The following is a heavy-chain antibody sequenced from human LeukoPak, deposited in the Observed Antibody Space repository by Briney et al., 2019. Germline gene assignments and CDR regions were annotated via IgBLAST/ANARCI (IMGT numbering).Heavy chain of an antibody. Sequence: ASVKVSCKASGGTFSSYAISWVRQAPGQGLEWMGRIIPILGIANYAQKFQGRVTITADKSTSTAYMELSSLRSEDTAVYYCARTGVLSGAVAGTSMDYWGQGTLVTVSS. J-gene: IGHJ4*02. CDR1: GGTFSSYA. D-gene: IGHD6-19*01. CDR2: IIPILGIA. V-gene: IGHV1-69*04. CDR3: ARTGVLSGAVAGTSMDY.